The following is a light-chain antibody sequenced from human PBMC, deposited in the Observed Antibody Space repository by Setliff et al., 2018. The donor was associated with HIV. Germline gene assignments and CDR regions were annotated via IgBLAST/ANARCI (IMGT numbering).Light chain of an antibody. CDR1: SSNIGNNY. CDR2: DNN. V-gene: IGLV1-51*01. CDR3: GTWDSSLSAVL. J-gene: IGLJ2*01. Sequence: QSALTQPPSVSAAPGQKVTISCSGSSSNIGNNYVSWYQQLPGSAPKLRIYDNNERPLGIPDRFSGSKSGTSATLGITGLQTGDEADYYCGTWDSSLSAVLFGGGTKVTVL.